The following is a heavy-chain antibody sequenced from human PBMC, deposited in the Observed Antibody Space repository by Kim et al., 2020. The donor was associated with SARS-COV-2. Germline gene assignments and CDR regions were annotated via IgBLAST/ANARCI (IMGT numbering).Heavy chain of an antibody. D-gene: IGHD3-3*01. V-gene: IGHV1-46*01. CDR3: ASSGVVIWPYRLDY. CDR2: INSSGGST. Sequence: ASVKVSCKASGYTFTSYYMHWVRQAPGQGLEWMGIINSSGGSTSYAQKFQGRVTMTRDTSTSTVYMELSSLRSEDTAVYYCASSGVVIWPYRLDYGGQGTLVTVSS. CDR1: GYTFTSYY. J-gene: IGHJ4*02.